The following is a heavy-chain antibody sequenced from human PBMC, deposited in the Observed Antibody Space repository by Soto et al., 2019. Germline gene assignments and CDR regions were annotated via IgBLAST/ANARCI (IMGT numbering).Heavy chain of an antibody. J-gene: IGHJ5*02. CDR3: ATLDYGEVDP. CDR2: FDPEDGET. Sequence: KVSCTFSGYTLTELSMHWVRQAPGKGLEWMGGFDPEDGETIYAQKFQGRVTMTEDTSTDTAYMELSSLRSEDTAVYYCATLDYGEVDPWGQGTLVTVSS. D-gene: IGHD4-17*01. V-gene: IGHV1-24*01. CDR1: GYTLTELS.